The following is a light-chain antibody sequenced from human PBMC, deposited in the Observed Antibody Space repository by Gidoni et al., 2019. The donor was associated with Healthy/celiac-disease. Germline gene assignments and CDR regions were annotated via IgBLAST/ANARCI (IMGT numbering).Light chain of an antibody. J-gene: IGKJ2*01. CDR3: QQYGSSPHT. CDR2: GAS. V-gene: IGKV3-20*01. Sequence: EIVLTQSPGTLALSPGERATLSGRASKSVSSSYLAWYQQKPGQAPRLLIYGASSRATGIPDRFSGSGSGTDFTLTISRLEPEDFAVYYCQQYGSSPHTFGQGTKLEIK. CDR1: KSVSSSY.